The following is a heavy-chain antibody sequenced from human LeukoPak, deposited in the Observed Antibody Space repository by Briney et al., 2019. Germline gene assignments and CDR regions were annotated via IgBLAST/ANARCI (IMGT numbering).Heavy chain of an antibody. V-gene: IGHV3-20*04. D-gene: IGHD6-19*01. CDR3: AKGGIAVAGTKFDS. CDR2: ISWNSGNR. Sequence: GGSLRLSCAASGFTFSSYGLNWVRQAPGKGLEWVSGISWNSGNRCYADSVKGRFTISRDNAKNTLYLQMNRLRAEDTALYYCAKGGIAVAGTKFDSWGQGTLVTVSS. CDR1: GFTFSSYG. J-gene: IGHJ4*02.